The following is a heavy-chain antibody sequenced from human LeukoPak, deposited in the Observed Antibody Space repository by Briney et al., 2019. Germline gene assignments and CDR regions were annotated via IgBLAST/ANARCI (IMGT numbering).Heavy chain of an antibody. CDR1: GGSFSGYY. CDR2: INHSGST. CDR3: ARSGSTDFDY. V-gene: IGHV4-34*01. Sequence: SETLSLTCAVYGGSFSGYYWSWIRQPPGKGLEWIGEINHSGSTNYNPSLKSRVTISVDTSKNQFSLKLSSVTAADTAVYYCARSGSTDFDYWGQGTLATVSS. J-gene: IGHJ4*02. D-gene: IGHD5-12*01.